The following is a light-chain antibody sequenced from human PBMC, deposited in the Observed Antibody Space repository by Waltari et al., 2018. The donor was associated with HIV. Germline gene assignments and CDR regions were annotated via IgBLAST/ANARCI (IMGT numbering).Light chain of an antibody. CDR2: GAS. CDR1: QNVITN. CDR3: QQYNKWPRT. Sequence: EIVMTQSPATLSVSPGERVTLSCTASQNVITNLAWYQQKPDQAPRPLIYGASTRATGIPPRFSGGGSGTEFTLTSGSLQSEEFTFYYCQQYNKWPRTFGQGTKVEVK. V-gene: IGKV3-15*01. J-gene: IGKJ1*01.